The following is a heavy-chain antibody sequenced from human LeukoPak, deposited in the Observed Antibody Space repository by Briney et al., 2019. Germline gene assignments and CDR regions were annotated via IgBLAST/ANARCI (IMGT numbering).Heavy chain of an antibody. V-gene: IGHV3-49*02. J-gene: IGHJ4*02. D-gene: IGHD6-13*01. Sequence: GEATEYAASVRGRFIISRDDSKSTAYLQMHSLKTEDTAVYYCTRDAGHTASWYYFDYWGLGTLVTVSS. CDR2: GEAT. CDR3: TRDAGHTASWYYFDY.